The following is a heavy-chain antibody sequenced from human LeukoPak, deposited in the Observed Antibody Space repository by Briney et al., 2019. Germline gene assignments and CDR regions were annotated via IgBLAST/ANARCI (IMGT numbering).Heavy chain of an antibody. CDR1: GGTFSNYA. J-gene: IGHJ4*02. CDR3: ARAKGATYFDY. D-gene: IGHD1-26*01. Sequence: APVKVSCKASGGTFSNYAISWVRQAPGQGLEWMGWISAYNGNTNYAQKLQGRVTMTRDTSISTAYMELSRLRSGDTAVYYCARAKGATYFDYWGQGTLVTVSS. CDR2: ISAYNGNT. V-gene: IGHV1-18*01.